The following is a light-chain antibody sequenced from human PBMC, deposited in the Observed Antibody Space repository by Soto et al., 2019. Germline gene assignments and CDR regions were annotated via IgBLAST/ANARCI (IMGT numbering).Light chain of an antibody. J-gene: IGKJ1*01. CDR2: DAS. CDR1: QSISTW. Sequence: GDSVTITCRASQSISTWLAWYQQKPGKAPKLLMYDASSLESGVPSRFSGSGSGTEFTLTISRLEPEDFAVYYCQQYGSSGTFGQGTKVDI. V-gene: IGKV1-5*01. CDR3: QQYGSSGT.